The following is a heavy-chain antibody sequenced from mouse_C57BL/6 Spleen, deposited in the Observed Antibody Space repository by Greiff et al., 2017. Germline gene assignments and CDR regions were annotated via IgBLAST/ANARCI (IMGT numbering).Heavy chain of an antibody. CDR3: ARSGAVEAWFAY. CDR1: GYTFTSYW. V-gene: IGHV1-59*01. D-gene: IGHD1-1*01. Sequence: QVQLQQPGAELVRPGTSVKLSCKASGYTFTSYWMHWVKQRPGQGLEWIGVIDPSASYTNYNQKFKGKDTLTVDTASSTSYMQLSSLTSEDSAVYYCARSGAVEAWFAYWGQGTLVTVSA. J-gene: IGHJ3*01. CDR2: IDPSASYT.